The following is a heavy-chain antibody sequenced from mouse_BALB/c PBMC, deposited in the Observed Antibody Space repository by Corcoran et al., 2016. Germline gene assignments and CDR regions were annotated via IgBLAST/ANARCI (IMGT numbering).Heavy chain of an antibody. J-gene: IGHJ1*01. CDR2: IDPANGNT. Sequence: EVQLQQSGAELVKPGASVKLSCTASGFNIKDTYMHWVKQRPEQGLDGIGRIDPANGNTKYDPKFQGKATITADTSSNTAYLQLSSLTSEDTAVSYCARCDWYVDVCGAGTTVTVSS. CDR3: ARCDWYVDV. V-gene: IGHV14-3*02. CDR1: GFNIKDTY.